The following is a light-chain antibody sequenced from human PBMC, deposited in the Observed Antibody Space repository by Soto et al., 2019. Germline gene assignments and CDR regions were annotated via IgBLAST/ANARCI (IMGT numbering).Light chain of an antibody. CDR2: GAS. Sequence: IVMTQSPATLSVSPGERATLSCRASQSVSRNLAWYQQKPGQAPRLLIYGASTRATGIPARFSGSGSGTEFTLTISSLHSEDFAVYYCQQYNNWPAITFGQGTRLEIK. J-gene: IGKJ5*01. V-gene: IGKV3D-15*01. CDR3: QQYNNWPAIT. CDR1: QSVSRN.